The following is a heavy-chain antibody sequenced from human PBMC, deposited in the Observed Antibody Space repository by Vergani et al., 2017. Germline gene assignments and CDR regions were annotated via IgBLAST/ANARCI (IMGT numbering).Heavy chain of an antibody. Sequence: QLQLQESGPGLVKPSETLSLTCTVSGGSISSSSYYWGWIRQPPGKGLEWIGSIYYSGSTYYNPSLKSRVTISVDTSKNQFSLKLSSVTAADTAVYYCASHQMINHYYYYYMDVWGKGTTVTVSS. V-gene: IGHV4-39*01. CDR2: IYYSGST. D-gene: IGHD3-16*01. J-gene: IGHJ6*03. CDR3: ASHQMINHYYYYYMDV. CDR1: GGSISSSSYY.